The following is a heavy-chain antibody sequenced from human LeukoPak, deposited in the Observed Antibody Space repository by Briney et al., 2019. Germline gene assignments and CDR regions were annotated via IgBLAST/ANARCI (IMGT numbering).Heavy chain of an antibody. CDR2: INGGGEGT. V-gene: IGHV3-23*01. J-gene: IGHJ4*02. D-gene: IGHD3-16*01. CDR3: AKENTKMSFRPGESTLTKGYFDF. CDR1: GFSFSTCG. Sequence: GGSLRLSCEASGFSFSTCGMSWVRQAPGEGLEWVAAINGGGEGTSYADSVKGRFTISRDNSKNTLYLQMNGLRAEDTALYYCAKENTKMSFRPGESTLTKGYFDFWGQGTLVTVSS.